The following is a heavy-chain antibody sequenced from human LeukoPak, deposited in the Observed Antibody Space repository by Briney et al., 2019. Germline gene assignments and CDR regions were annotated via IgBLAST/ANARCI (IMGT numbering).Heavy chain of an antibody. D-gene: IGHD5-18*01. Sequence: KPSETLSLTCTVSGGSISSSSYSWGWIRQPPGKGLEWIGSISSYSGTTYYNPSLKSRVTISVDTSKNQFSLKLSSVTAADTAVYYCAAVDTAMAWFDPWGQGTLVTVSS. V-gene: IGHV4-39*07. CDR3: AAVDTAMAWFDP. J-gene: IGHJ5*02. CDR2: ISSYSGTT. CDR1: GGSISSSSYS.